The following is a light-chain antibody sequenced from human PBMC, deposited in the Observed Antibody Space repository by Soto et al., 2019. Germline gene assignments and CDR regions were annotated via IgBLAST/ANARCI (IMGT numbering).Light chain of an antibody. CDR2: AAS. CDR1: QSISNY. CDR3: HHTYITPMYS. Sequence: DIQMTQSPSSLSASVGDTVIITCRASQSISNYLHWYQQKPGKAPKLLIHAASSLQSGVPSRFSGSGSGSGTDFTLTISSLQPEDFATYYCHHTYITPMYSFGQGTKLEIK. J-gene: IGKJ2*01. V-gene: IGKV1-39*01.